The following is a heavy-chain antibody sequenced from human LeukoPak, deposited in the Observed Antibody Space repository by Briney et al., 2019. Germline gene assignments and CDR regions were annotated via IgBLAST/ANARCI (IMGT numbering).Heavy chain of an antibody. Sequence: PGGSLRLSCAASGFTFSSYAMSWVRQAPGKGLEWVSAISGGGDNTYYADSMKGRFTISRDNSKNTLYLQMNSLRAEDTAVYYCARGVGASDYWGQGTLVTVSS. D-gene: IGHD1-26*01. CDR1: GFTFSSYA. CDR2: ISGGGDNT. CDR3: ARGVGASDY. V-gene: IGHV3-23*01. J-gene: IGHJ4*02.